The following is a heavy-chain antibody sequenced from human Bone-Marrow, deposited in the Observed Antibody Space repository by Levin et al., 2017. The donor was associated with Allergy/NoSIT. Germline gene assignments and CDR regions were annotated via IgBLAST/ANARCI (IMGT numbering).Heavy chain of an antibody. CDR1: GYTLIELS. Sequence: ASVKVSCKVSGYTLIELSMHWVRQAPGKGLEWVGGFDPAVGEAIYAQKFQGRVTMTEDTSTDTAYMDLSSLRSEDPAVYFCTTMTHVTYYYGSGRSDAFNIWGQGTMVTVSS. J-gene: IGHJ3*02. CDR2: FDPAVGEA. V-gene: IGHV1-24*01. CDR3: TTMTHVTYYYGSGRSDAFNI. D-gene: IGHD3-10*01.